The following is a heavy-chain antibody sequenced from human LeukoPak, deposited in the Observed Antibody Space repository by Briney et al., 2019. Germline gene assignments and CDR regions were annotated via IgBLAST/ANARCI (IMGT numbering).Heavy chain of an antibody. J-gene: IGHJ3*02. CDR3: AGLRYFDWLRGTPNDAFDI. CDR2: ISSSSSYI. V-gene: IGHV3-21*01. Sequence: MAGGSLRLSCAASGFTFSSYWMVWVRQAPGKGLEWVSSISSSSSYIYYADSVKGRFTISRDNAKNSLYLQMNSLRAEDTAVYYCAGLRYFDWLRGTPNDAFDIWGQGTMVTVSS. CDR1: GFTFSSYW. D-gene: IGHD3-9*01.